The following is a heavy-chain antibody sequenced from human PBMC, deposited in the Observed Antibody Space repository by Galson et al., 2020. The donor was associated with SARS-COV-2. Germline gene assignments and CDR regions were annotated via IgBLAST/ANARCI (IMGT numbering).Heavy chain of an antibody. CDR3: TRGCSSTRCPSDY. D-gene: IGHD2-2*01. CDR2: NNPDGSGT. CDR1: GFNFSTSF. V-gene: IGHV3-74*01. Sequence: GESLKISCAASGFNFSTSFLHWVRQVPGKGLVWVSVNNPDGSGTNYADFVEGRFIISRDNAKNTLYLQMNRLRAEDTAVYYCTRGCSSTRCPSDYWGQGTLVTVSS. J-gene: IGHJ4*02.